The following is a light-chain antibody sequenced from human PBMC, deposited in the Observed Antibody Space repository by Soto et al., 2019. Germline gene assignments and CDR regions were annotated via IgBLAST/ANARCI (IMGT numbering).Light chain of an antibody. Sequence: QSALTQPASVSGSPGQSITISCTGTSSYVGSDNLVSWFQQHPGKAPKLMIYEVNKRPSGVSNRFSGSKSGNTASLTISGLHAEDEADYYCSSARSYIHVVFGGGTKLTVL. CDR3: SSARSYIHVV. V-gene: IGLV2-23*02. CDR1: SSYVGSDNL. J-gene: IGLJ2*01. CDR2: EVN.